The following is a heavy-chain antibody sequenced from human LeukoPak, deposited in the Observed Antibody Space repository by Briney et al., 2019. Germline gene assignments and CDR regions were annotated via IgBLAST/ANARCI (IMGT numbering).Heavy chain of an antibody. V-gene: IGHV3-9*01. CDR1: GFTFDDYA. J-gene: IGHJ4*02. D-gene: IGHD5-18*01. Sequence: PGGSLRLSCAASGFTFDDYAMYWVRQAPGKGLEWVSGISWNSGSIGYADSVKGRFTISRDNAKNSLYLQMNSLRAEDTALYYCAKDITAMVTSLFDYWGQGTLVTVSS. CDR2: ISWNSGSI. CDR3: AKDITAMVTSLFDY.